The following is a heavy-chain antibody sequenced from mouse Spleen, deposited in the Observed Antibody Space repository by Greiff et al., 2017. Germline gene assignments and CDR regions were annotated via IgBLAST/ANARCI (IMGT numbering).Heavy chain of an antibody. CDR1: GYSITSGYY. J-gene: IGHJ4*01. CDR2: ISYDGSN. V-gene: IGHV3-6*01. CDR3: ARDGLYGSSYPYAMDY. D-gene: IGHD1-1*01. Sequence: EVQLQESGPGLVKPSQSLSLTCSVTGYSITSGYYWNWIRQFPGNKLEWMGYISYDGSNNYNPSLKNRISITRDTSKNQFFLKLNSVTTEDTATYYCARDGLYGSSYPYAMDYWGQGTSVTVSS.